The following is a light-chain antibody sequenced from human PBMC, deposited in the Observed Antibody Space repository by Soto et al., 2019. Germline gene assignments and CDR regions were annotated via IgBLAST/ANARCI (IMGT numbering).Light chain of an antibody. CDR2: GAS. J-gene: IGKJ1*01. CDR1: QSVSSSS. CDR3: QQRYNWPWT. Sequence: EILLTQSPGTLSLSPGERATLSCRASQSVSSSSLAWYQQKPGQAPRLLISGASSRATGIPARFSGSGSGTDFTLPISSLEPEDFAVYYCQQRYNWPWTFGQGTKVDIK. V-gene: IGKV3D-20*02.